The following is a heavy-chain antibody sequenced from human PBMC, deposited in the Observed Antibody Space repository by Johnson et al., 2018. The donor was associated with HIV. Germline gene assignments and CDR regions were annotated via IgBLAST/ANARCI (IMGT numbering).Heavy chain of an antibody. D-gene: IGHD6-13*01. CDR2: ISSGGSTK. CDR3: AREGGIAAAGTDACDI. J-gene: IGHJ3*02. V-gene: IGHV3-48*01. Sequence: VQLVESGGGLVQPGGSLRLSCAASGFTFSSYWMSWVRQAPGKGLEWISYISSGGSTKYYADSVKGRFTISRDNSKNTLYLQMNSLRAEDTAVYYCAREGGIAAAGTDACDIWGQGTMVTVSS. CDR1: GFTFSSYW.